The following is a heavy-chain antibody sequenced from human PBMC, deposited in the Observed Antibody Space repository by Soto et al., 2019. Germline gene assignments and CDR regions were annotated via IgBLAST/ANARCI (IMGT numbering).Heavy chain of an antibody. CDR3: ARGMARIAGGDYCLYVIDL. J-gene: IGHJ6*02. CDR2: IFSSRST. V-gene: IGHV4-4*07. D-gene: IGHD2-15*01. Sequence: SETLSLTCTVSGDSLGAYYWTWVRQPAGTGLEYIGRIFSSRSTHYNASLKSRVTISSGTSKNQFSLELRSVTAADTGVYYCARGMARIAGGDYCLYVIDLGGQGTTVPVFS. CDR1: GDSLGAYY.